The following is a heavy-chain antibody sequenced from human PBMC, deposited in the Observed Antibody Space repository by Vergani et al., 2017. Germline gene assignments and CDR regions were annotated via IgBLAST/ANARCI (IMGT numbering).Heavy chain of an antibody. CDR1: GYSFTSYW. CDR2: IDPSDSYT. CDR3: ARYAIRGYYYEPPDY. D-gene: IGHD3-22*01. Sequence: EVQLVQSGAEVKTPGESLRIPCKGSGYSFTSYWISWVRQMPGKGLEWMGRIDPSDSYTNYSPSFQGHVTISADKSISTAYLQWSSLKASDTAMYYCARYAIRGYYYEPPDYWGQGTLVTVSS. V-gene: IGHV5-10-1*03. J-gene: IGHJ4*02.